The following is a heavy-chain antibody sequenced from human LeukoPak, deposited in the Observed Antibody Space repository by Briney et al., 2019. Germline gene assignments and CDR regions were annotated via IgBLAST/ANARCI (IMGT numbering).Heavy chain of an antibody. Sequence: GSLRLSCAASGFTFDDYGMSWVRQAPGKGLEWVSGINWNGGSTGYADSVKGRFTISRDNAKNSLYLQMNSLRAEDTALYYCTKDCSGYYDGAFDIWGQGTMVTVSS. V-gene: IGHV3-20*04. CDR1: GFTFDDYG. D-gene: IGHD3-22*01. J-gene: IGHJ3*02. CDR2: INWNGGST. CDR3: TKDCSGYYDGAFDI.